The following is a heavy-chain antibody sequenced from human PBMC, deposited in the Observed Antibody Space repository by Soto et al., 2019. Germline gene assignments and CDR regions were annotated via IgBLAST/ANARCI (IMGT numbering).Heavy chain of an antibody. J-gene: IGHJ5*02. D-gene: IGHD5-18*01. CDR3: ARLLWDLAVGTPQMDTERWEFDP. Sequence: PGESLKISCKGSGYSFTSYWIGWVRQMPGKGLEWMGIIYPGDSDTRYSPSFQGQVTISADKSISTAYLQWSSLKASDTAMYYCARLLWDLAVGTPQMDTERWEFDPWGQGTLVTVSS. CDR2: IYPGDSDT. CDR1: GYSFTSYW. V-gene: IGHV5-51*01.